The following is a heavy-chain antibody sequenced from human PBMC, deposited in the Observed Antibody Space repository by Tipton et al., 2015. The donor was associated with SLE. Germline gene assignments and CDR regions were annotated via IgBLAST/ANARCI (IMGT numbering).Heavy chain of an antibody. CDR2: INQDGSEK. V-gene: IGHV3-7*03. Sequence: GSLRLSCAASGFTFSRYWMSWVRQLPGKGLEWVANINQDGSEKYYLDSVKGRFTISRDNAETSLYLQMNDLKVEDTALYYCGQDFSPGGLDQWGQGTLVTVSS. CDR1: GFTFSRYW. CDR3: GQDFSPGGLDQ. J-gene: IGHJ4*02. D-gene: IGHD3-3*01.